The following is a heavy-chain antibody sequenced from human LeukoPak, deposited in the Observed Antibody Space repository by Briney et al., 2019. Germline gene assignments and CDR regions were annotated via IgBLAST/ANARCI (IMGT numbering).Heavy chain of an antibody. CDR3: TKGQSGTSFDP. Sequence: GGSLRLSYAASGFSFSSYAMSWVRQAPGKGLEWVSSASGSGGTTDYADSVKGRFIISRDNPRNTLYLQMNSLRGEDTAMYYRTKGQSGTSFDPWGQGTLVTVSS. CDR1: GFSFSSYA. D-gene: IGHD2-15*01. CDR2: ASGSGGTT. V-gene: IGHV3-23*01. J-gene: IGHJ5*02.